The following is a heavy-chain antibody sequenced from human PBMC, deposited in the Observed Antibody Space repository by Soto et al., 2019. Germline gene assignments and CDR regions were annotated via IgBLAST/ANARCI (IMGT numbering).Heavy chain of an antibody. Sequence: RASVKVSCKASGYPFSDNQIHWLRRAPGQGLEWMGRINPKSDDTNYAQKFQGRVTMTRDTSIDTAYSELTGLTSDDTATYYCARKHSLDYIRWGLDPWGQGTLVTVSS. CDR3: ARKHSLDYIRWGLDP. CDR1: GYPFSDNQ. V-gene: IGHV1-2*02. CDR2: INPKSDDT. D-gene: IGHD4-4*01. J-gene: IGHJ5*02.